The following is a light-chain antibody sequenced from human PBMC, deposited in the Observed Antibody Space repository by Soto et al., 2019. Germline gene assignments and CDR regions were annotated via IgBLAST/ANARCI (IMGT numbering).Light chain of an antibody. J-gene: IGLJ1*01. Sequence: QLVLTQPPSASASLGASVTLTCTLSSAYSDYKVDWYRQRPGKGPRFVMRVGAGGIVGSKGDDIPDRFSVLGSGLNRYLTIRNIQEEDEGDYHCGADHGSGSNFVYVFGTGTKVTVL. CDR2: VGAGGIVG. V-gene: IGLV9-49*01. CDR3: GADHGSGSNFVYV. CDR1: SAYSDYK.